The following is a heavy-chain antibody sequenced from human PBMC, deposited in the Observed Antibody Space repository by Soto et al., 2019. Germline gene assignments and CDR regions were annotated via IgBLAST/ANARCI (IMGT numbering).Heavy chain of an antibody. CDR2: IEARSDGGTT. D-gene: IGHD3-3*01. V-gene: IGHV3-15*04. Sequence: GGSLRLSCAGSGFTFKDAWMAWVRQAPGKGLERVGHIEARSDGGTTDLAALVRGRFSISRDDSSKIVYLQMNSLESEDSGVYYCTSRLSIFYGMDVWGPGTTVTVSS. J-gene: IGHJ6*02. CDR3: TSRLSIFYGMDV. CDR1: GFTFKDAW.